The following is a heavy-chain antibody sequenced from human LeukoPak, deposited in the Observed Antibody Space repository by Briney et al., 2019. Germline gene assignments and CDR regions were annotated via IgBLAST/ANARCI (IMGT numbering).Heavy chain of an antibody. Sequence: GGSLRLSCAASGFTFSSYSMNWVRQAPGKGLEWVSYISSSSSTIYYADSVKGRFTISRDNAKNSLYLQMNSLRAEDTAVYYCARAGEYSSSFHDAFDIWGQGTMVTVSS. J-gene: IGHJ3*02. CDR1: GFTFSSYS. D-gene: IGHD6-6*01. CDR2: ISSSSSTI. CDR3: ARAGEYSSSFHDAFDI. V-gene: IGHV3-48*01.